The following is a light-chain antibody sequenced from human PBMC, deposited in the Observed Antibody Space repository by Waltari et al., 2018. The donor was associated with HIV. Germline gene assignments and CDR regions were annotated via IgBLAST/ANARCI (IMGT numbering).Light chain of an antibody. CDR2: VGTGGIVG. CDR3: GAGHGSGNNFVYV. CDR1: SGYSDYK. J-gene: IGLJ1*01. Sequence: QPVLTQPPSTSASLGPSVTPTCTLNSGYSDYKVDWNQQRPGKGHQFVMRVGTGGIVGSKGDGIPYRFSVLGSGLNRFLTINNIQEEDESDYHCGAGHGSGNNFVYVFGTGTRVTVL. V-gene: IGLV9-49*03.